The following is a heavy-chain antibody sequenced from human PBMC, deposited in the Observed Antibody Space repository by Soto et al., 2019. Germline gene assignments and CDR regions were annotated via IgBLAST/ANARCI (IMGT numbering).Heavy chain of an antibody. CDR3: ARHQSLGVTDPFDY. J-gene: IGHJ4*02. CDR2: IYYSGST. D-gene: IGHD2-21*02. CDR1: GGSISSYY. Sequence: SETLSLTCTVSGGSISSYYWSWIRQPPGKGLEWIGYIYYSGSTNYNPSLKSQVTISVDTSKNQFSLKLSSVTAADTAVYYCARHQSLGVTDPFDYWGQGTLVTVSS. V-gene: IGHV4-59*08.